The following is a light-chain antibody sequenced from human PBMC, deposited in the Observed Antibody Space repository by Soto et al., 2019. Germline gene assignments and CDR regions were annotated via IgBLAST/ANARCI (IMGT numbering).Light chain of an antibody. CDR2: STS. CDR1: TGAVTSGYY. CDR3: LLYYGGTKLV. Sequence: QTVVTQEPSLTVSPGGPVTLTGASSTGAVTSGYYPNWFQQKPGQAPRALIYSTSNNHSWTPARFSGSLLGGKAALTLSGVQPEDEAEYYCLLYYGGTKLVFGGGTKLTVL. V-gene: IGLV7-43*01. J-gene: IGLJ2*01.